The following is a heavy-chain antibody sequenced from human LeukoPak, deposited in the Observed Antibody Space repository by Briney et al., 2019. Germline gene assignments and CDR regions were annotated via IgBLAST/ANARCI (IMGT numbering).Heavy chain of an antibody. Sequence: GGSLGLSWAASGFTFSWYWMHWVRHAPGKGLVWVSRIKSDGSSTSYADSVKGRFTISRDNAKNTLYLQMNSLRAEDTAVYYCARATLDGYNSPALDYWGQGTLVTVSS. CDR2: IKSDGSST. CDR1: GFTFSWYW. V-gene: IGHV3-74*01. J-gene: IGHJ4*01. CDR3: ARATLDGYNSPALDY. D-gene: IGHD5-24*01.